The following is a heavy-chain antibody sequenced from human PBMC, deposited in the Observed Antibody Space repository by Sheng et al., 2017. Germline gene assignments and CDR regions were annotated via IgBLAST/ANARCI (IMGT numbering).Heavy chain of an antibody. D-gene: IGHD1-26*01. CDR3: ATGKFRNRGSFSDY. V-gene: IGHV1-24*01. J-gene: IGHJ4*03. CDR2: FDPENGET. Sequence: QVQLVQSGAEVRKPGASVKVSCKVSGYMFIELSIHWVRQAPGKGLEWMGGFDPENGETIYAQKFQGRLTMTADTSTDTAYMEMSSLRSEDTAVYYCATGKFRNRGSFSDYWGRGNVWSSSPQ. CDR1: GYMFIELS.